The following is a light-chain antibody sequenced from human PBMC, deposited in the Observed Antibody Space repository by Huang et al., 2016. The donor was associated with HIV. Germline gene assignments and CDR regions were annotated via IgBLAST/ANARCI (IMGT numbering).Light chain of an antibody. Sequence: DIIMTQSPDSLAVSLGERATLNCRSSQSVYSSSTSKDYMAWFQQKPGQPPRLLLFWASTREAGVPDRFSGSGSGTHFTLTIANREAEDAAIYYCQQYYSSPQTFGQGTRVEVK. V-gene: IGKV4-1*01. J-gene: IGKJ1*01. CDR2: WAS. CDR3: QQYYSSPQT. CDR1: QSVYSSSTSKDY.